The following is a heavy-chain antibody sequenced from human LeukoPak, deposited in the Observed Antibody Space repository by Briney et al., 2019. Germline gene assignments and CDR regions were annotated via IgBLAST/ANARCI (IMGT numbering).Heavy chain of an antibody. J-gene: IGHJ4*02. V-gene: IGHV3-66*01. CDR1: GFTVSNHY. Sequence: GGSLRLSCAASGFTVSNHYMSWVRQAPGKGLEWVSVIFGGGSTSYADSVKGRFTISRDNSKNTLYLQVNSLRAEDTAVYYCARMATIIDYFDYWGRGSLVTVSS. D-gene: IGHD5-24*01. CDR2: IFGGGST. CDR3: ARMATIIDYFDY.